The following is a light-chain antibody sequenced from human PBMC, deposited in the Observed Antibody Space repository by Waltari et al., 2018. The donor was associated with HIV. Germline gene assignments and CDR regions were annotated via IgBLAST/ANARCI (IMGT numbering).Light chain of an antibody. Sequence: QSVLTQPPSASGTPGQRVPISCSGSSSKIGRYSVYWYQQPPGTAPKLLNHRTHHRPSGCPDRFAGSNSCTSAPPAISGLRSEDEADYYCSALAYSLSAVVFGRGTKLTVL. J-gene: IGLJ2*01. CDR2: RTH. CDR3: SALAYSLSAVV. CDR1: SSKIGRYS. V-gene: IGLV1-47*01.